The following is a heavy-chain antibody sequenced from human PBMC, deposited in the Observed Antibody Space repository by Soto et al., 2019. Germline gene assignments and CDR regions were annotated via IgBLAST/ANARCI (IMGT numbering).Heavy chain of an antibody. V-gene: IGHV3-11*06. J-gene: IGHJ4*02. D-gene: IGHD4-17*01. CDR2: ISTSSSYT. Sequence: GGSLRLSCAASGFTFSDYYMSWIRQAPGKGLEWVSYISTSSSYTNYADSVEGRFTISRDNSKNTVYLQMNSLRLEDTAVYYCARGPSYSDSYFDHWGQGTLVTVSS. CDR3: ARGPSYSDSYFDH. CDR1: GFTFSDYY.